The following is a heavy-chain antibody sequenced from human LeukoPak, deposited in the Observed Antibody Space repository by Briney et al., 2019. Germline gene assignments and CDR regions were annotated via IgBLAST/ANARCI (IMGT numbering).Heavy chain of an antibody. Sequence: GGSLRLSCTASGLTFSTSGFNWVRQAPGKGLEWVASIGPTGSDRYHADSIKGRFTISRDNANNFLYLQMNSLRAKDTAVYYCATETNGRHYDYWGQGTLLTVSS. J-gene: IGHJ4*02. D-gene: IGHD1-14*01. CDR2: IGPTGSDR. CDR1: GLTFSTSG. CDR3: ATETNGRHYDY. V-gene: IGHV3-21*06.